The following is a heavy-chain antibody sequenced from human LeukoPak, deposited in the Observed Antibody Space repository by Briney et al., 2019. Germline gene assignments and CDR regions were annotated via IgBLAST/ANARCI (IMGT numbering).Heavy chain of an antibody. D-gene: IGHD3-3*01. V-gene: IGHV4-4*07. CDR2: IYTSGST. J-gene: IGHJ5*02. CDR3: ARVPPGDFWSGYCTWFDP. Sequence: SETLSLTCTVSGGSISSYYWSWIRQPAGKGLEWIGRIYTSGSTNYNPSLKSRVTMSVDTSKNQFSLKLSSVTAADTAVYYCARVPPGDFWSGYCTWFDPWGQGTLVTVSS. CDR1: GGSISSYY.